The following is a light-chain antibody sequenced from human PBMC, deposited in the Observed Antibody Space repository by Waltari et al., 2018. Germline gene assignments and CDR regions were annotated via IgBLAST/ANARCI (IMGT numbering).Light chain of an antibody. Sequence: EIVLTQSPGTLSLSPGERVPLSCRASQSVSRALAWDPQKPGQAPRLLIYGASSRATGIPDRFSGSGSGTDFSLTISRLEPEDFAVYYCQHYVRLPVTFGQGTKVEIK. CDR2: GAS. V-gene: IGKV3-20*01. CDR1: QSVSRA. CDR3: QHYVRLPVT. J-gene: IGKJ1*01.